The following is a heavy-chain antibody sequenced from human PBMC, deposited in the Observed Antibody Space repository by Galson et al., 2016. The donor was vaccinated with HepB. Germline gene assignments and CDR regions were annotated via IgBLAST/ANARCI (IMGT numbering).Heavy chain of an antibody. CDR2: INQDGDDK. CDR1: GFTFGRFW. Sequence: SLRLSCAASGFTFGRFWMNWVRQAPGKGLEWVANINQDGDDKYYVDSVKGRFTISRDNAKNSLYLQMNSLRAEDMAVYYCARWNFACDIWGQGTVVTVSS. V-gene: IGHV3-7*01. CDR3: ARWNFACDI. J-gene: IGHJ3*02. D-gene: IGHD1-7*01.